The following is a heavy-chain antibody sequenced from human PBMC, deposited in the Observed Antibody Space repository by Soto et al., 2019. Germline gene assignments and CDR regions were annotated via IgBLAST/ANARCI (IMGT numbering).Heavy chain of an antibody. CDR2: TYYRSKWYN. Sequence: SQTLSLTCAISGDSVSSNSAALNWIRQSPSRGLEWLGRTYYRSKWYNDYAVSVKSRITINPDTSKNQFSLQLNSVTPEDTAVYYCARDSLTMVRGVIISAYYYYGMDVWGQGTTVTVSS. CDR3: ARDSLTMVRGVIISAYYYYGMDV. V-gene: IGHV6-1*01. D-gene: IGHD3-10*01. CDR1: GDSVSSNSAA. J-gene: IGHJ6*02.